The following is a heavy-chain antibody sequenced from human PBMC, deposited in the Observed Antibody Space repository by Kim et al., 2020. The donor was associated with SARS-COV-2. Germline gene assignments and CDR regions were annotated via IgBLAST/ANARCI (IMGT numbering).Heavy chain of an antibody. CDR3: ARRVYSSWFFDY. CDR1: GGSISSSRYY. V-gene: IGHV4-39*02. Sequence: SQTLSLTCTVSGGSISSSRYYWGWIRQPPGKGLEWIGSIFYSGSAYYSPSLNSRVTISVDMSKNHFSLSVSSVTAADTAVYYCARRVYSSWFFDYWCQGT. CDR2: IFYSGSA. J-gene: IGHJ4*02. D-gene: IGHD6-13*01.